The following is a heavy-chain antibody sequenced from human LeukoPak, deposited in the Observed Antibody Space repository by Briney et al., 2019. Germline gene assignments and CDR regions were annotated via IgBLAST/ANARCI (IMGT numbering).Heavy chain of an antibody. D-gene: IGHD3-16*01. CDR1: GFTFSSYA. CDR3: AKGLRTGVGPYMGYHYYMDV. V-gene: IGHV3-23*01. J-gene: IGHJ6*03. CDR2: INDNGADT. Sequence: PGESLRLSCAASGFTFSSYAMSWVRQAPGKGLKWVSTINDNGADTYYADSVKGRFTISRDNSYNTVSLQMNSLRDEDTGVYYCAKGLRTGVGPYMGYHYYMDVWGKGATVTVSS.